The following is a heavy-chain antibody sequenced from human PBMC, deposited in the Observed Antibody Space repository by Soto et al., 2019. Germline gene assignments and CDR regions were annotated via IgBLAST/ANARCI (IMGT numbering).Heavy chain of an antibody. Sequence: EAQLVESGGGLVQPGGSLRFSVLASGITFQSFGMHWAGQVPGKGLPWVSRLSPDGSKSDYADSVKGRFTVSRDNAKNTLYLQMNNLRVDDSAIYYCTRDGGFWGQGSLVTVSS. J-gene: IGHJ4*02. CDR1: GITFQSFG. V-gene: IGHV3-74*01. CDR3: TRDGGF. CDR2: LSPDGSKS.